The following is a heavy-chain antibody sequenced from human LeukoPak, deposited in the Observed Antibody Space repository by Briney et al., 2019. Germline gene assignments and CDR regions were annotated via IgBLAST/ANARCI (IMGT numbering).Heavy chain of an antibody. CDR3: ARETASCGGDCYDY. J-gene: IGHJ4*02. CDR2: IDSRGSGI. V-gene: IGHV3-48*03. Sequence: PGGSLRLSCAASGFTFSDYEFNWVRQAPGKGLEWVSYIDSRGSGIYYADSVKGRFTMSGDNAKNLVYLQMNSLSVEDTAIYFCARETASCGGDCYDYSGQGNLVTVSS. D-gene: IGHD2-21*02. CDR1: GFTFSDYE.